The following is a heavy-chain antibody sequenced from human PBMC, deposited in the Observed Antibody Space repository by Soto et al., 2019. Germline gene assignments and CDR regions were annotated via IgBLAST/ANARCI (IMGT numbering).Heavy chain of an antibody. J-gene: IGHJ2*01. D-gene: IGHD4-17*01. CDR3: ARHGYGDLYWYFDL. CDR2: ISSSSSYI. CDR1: GFTFSSYS. V-gene: IGHV3-21*01. Sequence: EVQLVESGGGLVKPGGSLRLSCAASGFTFSSYSMNWVRQAPGKGLEWVSSISSSSSYIYYADSVKGRFTISRDNAKNSLYLQMNSLRAEDTAVYYCARHGYGDLYWYFDLWGRGTLVTVSS.